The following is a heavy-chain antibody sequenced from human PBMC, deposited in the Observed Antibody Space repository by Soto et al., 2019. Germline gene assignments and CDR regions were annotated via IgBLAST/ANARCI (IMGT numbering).Heavy chain of an antibody. CDR2: IDPSDSYT. CDR3: ATRRGLGYYGSGSPPYYGMDV. CDR1: GYSFTSYW. D-gene: IGHD3-10*01. V-gene: IGHV5-10-1*01. J-gene: IGHJ6*02. Sequence: GESLKISCKGSGYSFTSYWISWVRQMPGKGLEWMGRIDPSDSYTNYSPSFQGHVTISADKSISTAYLQWSSLKASDTAMYYCATRRGLGYYGSGSPPYYGMDVWGQGTTVTVS.